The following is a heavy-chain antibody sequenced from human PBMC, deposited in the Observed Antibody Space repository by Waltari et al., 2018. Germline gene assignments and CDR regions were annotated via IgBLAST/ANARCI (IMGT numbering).Heavy chain of an antibody. CDR2: INHSGST. CDR1: GGSFSGYY. J-gene: IGHJ5*02. D-gene: IGHD3-10*01. V-gene: IGHV4-34*01. CDR3: ARRNGSGSLVGVNWFDP. Sequence: QVQLQQWGAGLLKPSETLSLTCAVYGGSFSGYYWSWIRQPPGKGLEWIGEINHSGSTNYNPSLKSRVTISVDTSKNQFSLKLSSVTAADTAVYYCARRNGSGSLVGVNWFDPWGQGTLVTVSS.